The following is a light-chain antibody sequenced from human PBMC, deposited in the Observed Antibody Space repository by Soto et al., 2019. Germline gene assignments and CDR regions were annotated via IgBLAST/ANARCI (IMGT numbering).Light chain of an antibody. CDR1: SSDVGAYNY. J-gene: IGLJ2*01. CDR3: SSYADNNRGV. CDR2: EVS. V-gene: IGLV2-8*01. Sequence: QSALTQPPSASGSPGQSVTISYTGTSSDVGAYNYVSWYQQHPGKAPKLMIYEVSKRPSGVPDRFSGSKSGNTASLTVSGLQAEDEADYYCSSYADNNRGVFGGGTKLTVL.